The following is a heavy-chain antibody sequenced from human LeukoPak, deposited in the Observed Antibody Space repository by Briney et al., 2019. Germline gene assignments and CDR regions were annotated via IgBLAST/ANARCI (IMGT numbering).Heavy chain of an antibody. V-gene: IGHV4-39*01. CDR2: IYYSGST. Sequence: SETLSLTCTVSGGSISSRSYYWGWIRQPPGKGLEWIGSIYYSGSTCCNPSLKSRVTIFVDTSKNQFSLKLRSVTAADTAVYYCANRWRGFLDPWGQGTLVTVSS. J-gene: IGHJ5*02. CDR1: GGSISSRSYY. CDR3: ANRWRGFLDP. D-gene: IGHD2-15*01.